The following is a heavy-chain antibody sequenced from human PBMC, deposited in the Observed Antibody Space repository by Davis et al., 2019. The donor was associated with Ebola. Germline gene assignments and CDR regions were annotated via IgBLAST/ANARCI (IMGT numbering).Heavy chain of an antibody. V-gene: IGHV1-46*01. Sequence: AASVKVSCKASGYRLTYYNMHWVRQAPGQGLEWMGVINPSPGITSYAQKFQGRVTLTSNTYKNIVYMELNSLRPEDTAVYYCARGIGDGIWKQFWGRFDPWGQGTLVTVSS. CDR1: GYRLTYYN. D-gene: IGHD3-16*01. CDR3: ARGIGDGIWKQFWGRFDP. CDR2: INPSPGIT. J-gene: IGHJ5*02.